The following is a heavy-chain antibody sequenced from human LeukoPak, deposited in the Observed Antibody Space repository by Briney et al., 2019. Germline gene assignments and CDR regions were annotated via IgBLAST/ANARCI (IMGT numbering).Heavy chain of an antibody. CDR1: GDPISRDY. J-gene: IGHJ4*02. CDR3: ARHRLRGVTMVRGVMRGYFDY. CDR2: IYYSGRT. D-gene: IGHD3-10*01. V-gene: IGHV4-59*08. Sequence: SETLSLTCNVSGDPISRDYRSWIRQPPGKGLEWIGHIYYSGRTNYHPSLKPRVTISVDTSKNQFSLKLSSVTAADAAVYYCARHRLRGVTMVRGVMRGYFDYWGQGTLVTVSS.